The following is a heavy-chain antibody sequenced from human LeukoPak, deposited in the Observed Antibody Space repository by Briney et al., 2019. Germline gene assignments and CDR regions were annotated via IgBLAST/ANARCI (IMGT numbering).Heavy chain of an antibody. CDR3: ARGYSSSWLGYFDY. D-gene: IGHD6-13*01. V-gene: IGHV3-30*03. CDR1: GFXFSSYG. Sequence: PGGSLRLSCVASGFXFSSYGIHWVRQAPGKGLEWVAVVSSDGSIKYNADSVKGRFTISRDTSKNTVYLQMNSLGAEDTAFYYCARGYSSSWLGYFDYWGQGTLVTVSS. J-gene: IGHJ4*02. CDR2: VSSDGSIK.